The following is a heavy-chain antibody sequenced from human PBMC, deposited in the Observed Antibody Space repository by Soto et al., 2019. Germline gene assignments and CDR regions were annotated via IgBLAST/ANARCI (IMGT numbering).Heavy chain of an antibody. D-gene: IGHD1-26*01. CDR2: INPILGTA. CDR1: VGTFTRYA. V-gene: IGHV1-69*01. CDR3: ARTSGCYGWFDP. J-gene: IGHJ5*02. Sequence: SVKVCPTASVGTFTRYAISCVREAPGQGLEWMGGINPILGTANYAQKFQGRVTITADESTSTAYMELSSLRSEDTAVYYCARTSGCYGWFDPWGQGTMVTVYS.